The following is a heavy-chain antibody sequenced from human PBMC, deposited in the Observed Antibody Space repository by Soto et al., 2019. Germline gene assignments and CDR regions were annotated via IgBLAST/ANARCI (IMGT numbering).Heavy chain of an antibody. CDR3: ARDLATSQWLVGMDV. CDR1: GASLSGYY. CDR2: IYYSGST. Sequence: SETLSLTCTVSGASLSGYYWSWVRQPPGKRPEWIGYIYYSGSTNYNPSLKSRVTISVDTSKNQFSLKLSSVTAADTAVYYCARDLATSQWLVGMDVWGQGTTVTVSS. J-gene: IGHJ6*02. D-gene: IGHD6-19*01. V-gene: IGHV4-59*01.